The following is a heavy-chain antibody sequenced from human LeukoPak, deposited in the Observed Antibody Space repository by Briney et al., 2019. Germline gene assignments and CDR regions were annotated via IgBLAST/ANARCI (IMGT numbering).Heavy chain of an antibody. Sequence: SETLSLTCTVSGGSISSYYWSWIRQPPGKGLEWIGYIYYSGSTNYSPSLKSRVTISVDTSKNQFSLKLSSVTAADTAVYYCARVTRYSYGFTTFYYGMDVWGQGTTVTVSS. CDR2: IYYSGST. CDR3: ARVTRYSYGFTTFYYGMDV. V-gene: IGHV4-59*01. D-gene: IGHD5-18*01. J-gene: IGHJ6*02. CDR1: GGSISSYY.